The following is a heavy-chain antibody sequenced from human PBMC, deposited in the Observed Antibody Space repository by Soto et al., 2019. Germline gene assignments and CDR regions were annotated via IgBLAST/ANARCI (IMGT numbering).Heavy chain of an antibody. V-gene: IGHV1-3*01. CDR2: INAGNGNT. CDR1: GYTFTSYA. D-gene: IGHD4-17*01. J-gene: IGHJ4*02. Sequence: QVQLVQSGAEVKKPGASVKVSCKASGYTFTSYAMHWVRQAPGQRLEWMGWINAGNGNTKYSQKFQGRVTITRDTSASTAYMELSSLRSEDMAVYYCARGNATVTTFAFDYWGQGTLVTVSS. CDR3: ARGNATVTTFAFDY.